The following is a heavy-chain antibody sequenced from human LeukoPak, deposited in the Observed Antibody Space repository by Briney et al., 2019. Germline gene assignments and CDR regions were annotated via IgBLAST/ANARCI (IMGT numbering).Heavy chain of an antibody. CDR3: ARLGSGNYYDSRGQLDY. V-gene: IGHV4-34*01. CDR1: GASLSDYF. J-gene: IGHJ4*02. Sequence: SETLSLTCSVYGASLSDYFWSWIRQPPGKGLEWMGEINHSGSTNYNPSLKSRVTMSVDTSKNQFSLKLSSVTAADTAVYYCARLGSGNYYDSRGQLDYWGQGTLVTVSS. CDR2: INHSGST. D-gene: IGHD1-26*01.